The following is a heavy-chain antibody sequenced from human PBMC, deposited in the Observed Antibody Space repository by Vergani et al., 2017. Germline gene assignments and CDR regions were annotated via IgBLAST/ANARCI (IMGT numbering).Heavy chain of an antibody. CDR2: ISAYNGNT. Sequence: QVQLVQSGAEVKKPGASVKVSCKASGYTFTSYGISWVRQAPGQGLEWMGWISAYNGNTNYAPKLQGRVTMTTDTSTSTAYMELRSLRSDDPAVYYCAGDLEAGGWYPGGPFDYWGQGTLVTVSS. D-gene: IGHD6-19*01. J-gene: IGHJ4*02. CDR3: AGDLEAGGWYPGGPFDY. V-gene: IGHV1-18*04. CDR1: GYTFTSYG.